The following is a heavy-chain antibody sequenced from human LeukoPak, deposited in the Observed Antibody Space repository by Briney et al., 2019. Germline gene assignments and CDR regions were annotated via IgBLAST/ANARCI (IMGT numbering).Heavy chain of an antibody. Sequence: PGGSLRLSCAASGFTFSDYYMTWIRQAPGKGLEWLSHIKGNGLTTYYADSVKGRFTISRDNSKNTLYLQMNSLRAEDTAVYYCARRAGAYSHPYDYWGQGTLVTVSS. CDR2: IKGNGLTT. J-gene: IGHJ4*02. CDR3: ARRAGAYSHPYDY. V-gene: IGHV3-11*01. CDR1: GFTFSDYY. D-gene: IGHD4/OR15-4a*01.